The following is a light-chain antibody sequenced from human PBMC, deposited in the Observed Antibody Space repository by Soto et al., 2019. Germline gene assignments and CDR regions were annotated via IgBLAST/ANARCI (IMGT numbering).Light chain of an antibody. CDR1: QSVSSS. CDR3: QYSGSASGWT. V-gene: IGKV3-11*01. J-gene: IGKJ1*01. Sequence: EIVLTQSPATLSLSPGERATLSCRASQSVSSSLAWYQQKPGQAPRLLIYDASNRATGIPARFSGSGSGTDFTLTISRLEPEDFAVYYCQYSGSASGWTFGRGTKVDIK. CDR2: DAS.